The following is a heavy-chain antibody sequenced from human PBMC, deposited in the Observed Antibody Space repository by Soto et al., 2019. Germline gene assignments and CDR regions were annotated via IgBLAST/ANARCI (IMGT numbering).Heavy chain of an antibody. D-gene: IGHD6-19*01. CDR2: IDWDDDK. CDR1: GFSLSTSGMC. J-gene: IGHJ6*02. CDR3: ARVLGYSSGWFYGMDV. V-gene: IGHV2-70*01. Sequence: SGPTLVNPTQPLTLTCTFSGFSLSTSGMCVSWIRQPPGKALEWLALIDWDDDKYYSTSLKTRLTISKDTSKNQVVLTMTNMDPVDTATYYCARVLGYSSGWFYGMDVWGQGTTVTVSS.